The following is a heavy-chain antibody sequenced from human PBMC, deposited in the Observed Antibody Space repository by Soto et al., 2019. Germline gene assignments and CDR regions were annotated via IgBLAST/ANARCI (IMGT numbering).Heavy chain of an antibody. CDR3: AREWVVAAPYHYYYYGMDV. D-gene: IGHD2-15*01. Sequence: GESLKISCKGSGYSFTSYWISWVRQMPGKGLEWMGRIDPSDSYTNYSPSFQGHVTISADKSISTAYLQWSSLKASDTAMYYCAREWVVAAPYHYYYYGMDVWGQGTTVTV. J-gene: IGHJ6*02. V-gene: IGHV5-10-1*01. CDR1: GYSFTSYW. CDR2: IDPSDSYT.